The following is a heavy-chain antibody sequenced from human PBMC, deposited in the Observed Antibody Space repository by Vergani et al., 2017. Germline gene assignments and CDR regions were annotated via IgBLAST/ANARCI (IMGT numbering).Heavy chain of an antibody. CDR1: GGTFSSYA. CDR2: IIPIFVTA. Sequence: QVQLVQSGAEVKKPGSSVKVSCKASGGTFSSYAISWVRQAPGQGLEWMGGIIPIFVTANYAQKFQGRVTIPADEATSTAYMELSSLISDDTAVYYCAREVGSGWYEFFFDYWGQGTLVTVSS. J-gene: IGHJ4*02. D-gene: IGHD6-19*01. CDR3: AREVGSGWYEFFFDY. V-gene: IGHV1-69*01.